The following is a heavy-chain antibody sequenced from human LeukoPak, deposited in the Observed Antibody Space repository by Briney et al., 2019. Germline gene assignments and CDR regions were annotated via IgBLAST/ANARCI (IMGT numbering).Heavy chain of an antibody. J-gene: IGHJ4*02. V-gene: IGHV3-30*04. CDR2: ISYDGSNK. Sequence: GGSLRLSCAASGFTFSSYAMHWVRQAPGKGLEWVAVISYDGSNKYYADSVKGRFTISRDNSKNTLYLQMNSLRAEDTAVYFCAKGRGWLQFFDYWGQGTLVTVSS. CDR1: GFTFSSYA. D-gene: IGHD5-24*01. CDR3: AKGRGWLQFFDY.